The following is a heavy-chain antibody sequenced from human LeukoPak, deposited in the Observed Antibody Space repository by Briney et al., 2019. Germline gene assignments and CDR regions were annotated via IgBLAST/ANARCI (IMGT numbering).Heavy chain of an antibody. J-gene: IGHJ6*02. V-gene: IGHV1-69*01. CDR2: IIPIFGTA. Sequence: SVKVSCKASGGTFSSYAISWVRQAPGQGLEWMGGIIPIFGTANYAQKFQGRVTITADESTSTAYMELSSLRSEDTAVYYCARERMGSGWSSYYYYGMDVWGQGTTVTVSS. D-gene: IGHD6-19*01. CDR3: ARERMGSGWSSYYYYGMDV. CDR1: GGTFSSYA.